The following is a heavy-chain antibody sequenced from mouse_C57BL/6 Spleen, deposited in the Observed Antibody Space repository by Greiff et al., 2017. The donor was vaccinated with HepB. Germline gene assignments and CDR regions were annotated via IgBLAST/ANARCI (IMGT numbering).Heavy chain of an antibody. CDR2: IDPSDSYT. CDR1: GYTFTSYW. J-gene: IGHJ2*01. V-gene: IGHV1-69*01. D-gene: IGHD1-1*01. CDR3: ARSGDYYGSSYGYFDY. Sequence: VQLQQSGAELVKPGASVKLSCKASGYTFTSYWMHWVKQRPGQGLEWIGEIDPSDSYTNYNQKFKGKSTLTVDKSSSTAYMQLSSLTSEDSAVYYCARSGDYYGSSYGYFDYWGQGTTLTVSS.